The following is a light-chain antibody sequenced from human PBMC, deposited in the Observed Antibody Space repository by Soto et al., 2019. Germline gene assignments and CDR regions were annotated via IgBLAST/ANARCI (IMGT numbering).Light chain of an antibody. J-gene: IGKJ1*01. CDR1: QSISSY. Sequence: DNQMPQSPSYLFASVAARVTITRTASQSISSYLNWYQQKPGKAPKLLIYAASSLQSGVPSRFSGSGSGTDFTLTISSLQPEDFATYYCQQSYSTPPTFGQGTKVDIK. CDR3: QQSYSTPPT. V-gene: IGKV1-39*01. CDR2: AAS.